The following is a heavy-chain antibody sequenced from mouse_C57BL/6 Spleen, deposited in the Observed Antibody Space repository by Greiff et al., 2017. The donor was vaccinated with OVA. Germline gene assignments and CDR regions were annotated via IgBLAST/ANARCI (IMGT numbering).Heavy chain of an antibody. Sequence: QVQLQQPGAELVKPGASVKLSCKASGYTFTSYWMHWVKQRPGRGLEWIGRIDPNSGGTKYNEKFKSKATLTVDKPSSTAYMQLSSLTSEDSAVYDCAKGTYYDYDGGYFDVWGTGTTVTVSS. V-gene: IGHV1-72*01. CDR2: IDPNSGGT. CDR3: AKGTYYDYDGGYFDV. CDR1: GYTFTSYW. D-gene: IGHD2-4*01. J-gene: IGHJ1*03.